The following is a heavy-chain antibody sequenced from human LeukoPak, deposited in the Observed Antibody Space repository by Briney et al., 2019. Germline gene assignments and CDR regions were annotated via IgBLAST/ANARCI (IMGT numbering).Heavy chain of an antibody. CDR3: AKDFARGRVLHY. D-gene: IGHD3-10*01. V-gene: IGHV3-33*06. J-gene: IGHJ4*02. CDR1: GFTFSTYG. Sequence: GGSLRLSCAASGFTFSTYGMHWVRQAPGKGLEWVAVIWYDGSIKYYADSVKGRFTISRDNSKNTLYLQMNSLRAEDTAMYYCAKDFARGRVLHYWGQGTLVTVSS. CDR2: IWYDGSIK.